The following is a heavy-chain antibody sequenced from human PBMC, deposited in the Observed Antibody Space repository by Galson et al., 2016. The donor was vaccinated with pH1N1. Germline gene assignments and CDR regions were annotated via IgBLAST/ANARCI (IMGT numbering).Heavy chain of an antibody. J-gene: IGHJ4*02. D-gene: IGHD5-12*01. Sequence: SLRLSCAASGFTFNNYAMTWVRQAPGKGLEWVSAISGSGRDTYYADSVKGRFTISRDNSKDTVYLQMHSLTVEDTAIYYCAKGPRRGFNDYGVDYWGQGTLVTVSS. V-gene: IGHV3-23*01. CDR2: ISGSGRDT. CDR3: AKGPRRGFNDYGVDY. CDR1: GFTFNNYA.